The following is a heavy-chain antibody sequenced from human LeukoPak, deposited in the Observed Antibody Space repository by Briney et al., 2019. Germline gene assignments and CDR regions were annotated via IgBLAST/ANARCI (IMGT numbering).Heavy chain of an antibody. V-gene: IGHV1-69*01. CDR3: ARRKSGED. CDR1: GGTFSSYA. Sequence: SVKDSCTASGGTFSSYAISWVRQAPGQGLEWMGGIIPIFGTANYAQKFQGRVTITADESTSTAYMELSSLRSEDTAVYYCARRKSGEDWGQGTLVTVSS. J-gene: IGHJ4*02. CDR2: IIPIFGTA. D-gene: IGHD1-26*01.